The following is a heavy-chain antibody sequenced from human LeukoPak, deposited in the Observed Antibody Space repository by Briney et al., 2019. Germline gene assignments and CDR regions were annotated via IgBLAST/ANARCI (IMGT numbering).Heavy chain of an antibody. D-gene: IGHD1-26*01. CDR2: IYYSGST. CDR1: GGSISSHY. V-gene: IGHV4-59*11. J-gene: IGHJ4*02. CDR3: ARGPGFVTRSYDFDY. Sequence: SETLSLTCTVSGGSISSHYWSWIRQPPGKVLEWIGYIYYSGSTNYNPSLKSRVTISVDTSKNQFSLKLSSVTAADTAVYYCARGPGFVTRSYDFDYWGQGTLVTVSS.